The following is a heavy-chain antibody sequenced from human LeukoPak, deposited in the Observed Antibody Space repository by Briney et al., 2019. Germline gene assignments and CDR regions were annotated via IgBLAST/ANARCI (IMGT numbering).Heavy chain of an antibody. V-gene: IGHV1-18*01. D-gene: IGHD3-22*01. CDR1: GYTFTSYD. CDR3: ARSITMIVVDTFDY. Sequence: ASVKVSCKASGYTFTSYDINWVRQATGQGLEWMGWISAYNGNTNYAQKLQGRVTMTTDTSTSTAYMELRSLRSDDTAVYYCARSITMIVVDTFDYWGQGTLVTVSS. CDR2: ISAYNGNT. J-gene: IGHJ4*02.